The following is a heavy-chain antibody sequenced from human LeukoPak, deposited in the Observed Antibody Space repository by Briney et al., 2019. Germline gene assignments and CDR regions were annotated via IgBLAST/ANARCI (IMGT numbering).Heavy chain of an antibody. D-gene: IGHD3-22*01. V-gene: IGHV3-48*04. J-gene: IGHJ4*02. CDR1: GFTFSSYS. Sequence: GGSLRLSCAASGFTFSSYSMNWVRQAPGKGLEWVSYISSSSSTIYYADSVKGRFTISRDNAKNSLYLQMNSLRAEDTAVYYCARDPPLKKRSSGYYPDFDYWGQGTLVTVSS. CDR2: ISSSSSTI. CDR3: ARDPPLKKRSSGYYPDFDY.